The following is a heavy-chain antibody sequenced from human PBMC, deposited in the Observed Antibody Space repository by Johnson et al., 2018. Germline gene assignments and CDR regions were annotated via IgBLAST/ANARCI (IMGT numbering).Heavy chain of an antibody. CDR2: TYHMSRWFH. V-gene: IGHV6-1*01. CDR1: GDSVSSNSES. CDR3: VRTRREGRGPLFGSANYYNFDH. D-gene: IGHD3-10*01. Sequence: QVQLQESGPGLVKPSQTLSLTCAISGDSVSSNSESWNWIRQSPSRGLEWLGRTYHMSRWFHDYADSVRSRVTIIAATDKNQLSLHLDHVTPEATAVYYCVRTRREGRGPLFGSANYYNFDHWCQGTLVTVSS. J-gene: IGHJ4*02.